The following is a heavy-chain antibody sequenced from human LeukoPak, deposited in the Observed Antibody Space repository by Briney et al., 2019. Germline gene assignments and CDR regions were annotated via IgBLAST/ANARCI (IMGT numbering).Heavy chain of an antibody. Sequence: ASVRVSCNASGYTFTGYYIHWVRQAPGQGLEWMGWINPNSGDTNYAQKFQGRVTMTSDTSINTANMDLSRLRSDDTAIYYCARDFSNGWALFDYWGQGTLVTVSS. J-gene: IGHJ4*02. D-gene: IGHD6-19*01. CDR2: INPNSGDT. V-gene: IGHV1-2*02. CDR3: ARDFSNGWALFDY. CDR1: GYTFTGYY.